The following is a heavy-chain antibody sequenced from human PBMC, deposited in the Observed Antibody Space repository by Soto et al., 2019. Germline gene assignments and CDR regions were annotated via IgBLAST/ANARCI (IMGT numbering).Heavy chain of an antibody. J-gene: IGHJ3*02. CDR1: GGSISSGGYY. D-gene: IGHD3-9*01. Sequence: SETLSLTCTVSGGSISSGGYYWSWIRQHPGKGLEWIGYIYYSGSTYYNPSLKSRVTISVDTSKNQFSLKLSSVTAADTAVYYCARMGYDILTGYYGAFDIWGQGTMVTVSS. CDR2: IYYSGST. V-gene: IGHV4-31*03. CDR3: ARMGYDILTGYYGAFDI.